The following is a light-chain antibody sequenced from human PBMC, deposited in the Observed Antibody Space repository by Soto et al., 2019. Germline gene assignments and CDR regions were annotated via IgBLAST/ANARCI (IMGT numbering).Light chain of an antibody. V-gene: IGKV1-9*01. CDR1: QGISSY. Sequence: DIQLTQSPSFLSASVGDRVTITCRASQGISSYLAWYQQRPGKAPKLLMYGASTWQSGVPSRFSGSASGTTFTLTINNLQPEDFATYYCQQLNNFPRTCAQGTNVE. CDR3: QQLNNFPRT. J-gene: IGKJ1*01. CDR2: GAS.